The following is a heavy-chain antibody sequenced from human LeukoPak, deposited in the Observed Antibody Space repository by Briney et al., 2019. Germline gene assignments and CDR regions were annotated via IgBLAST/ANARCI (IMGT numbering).Heavy chain of an antibody. J-gene: IGHJ6*02. CDR1: GYTFTSYG. Sequence: VASVKVSCKASGYTFTSYGISWVRQAPGQGLEWMGWFSAYNGNTNYAQKLQGRVTMTTDTSTSTAYMELRSLRSDDTAVYYCARDAGDSGSIPSLYYYYYYGMDVWGQGTTVTVSS. CDR2: FSAYNGNT. D-gene: IGHD3-10*01. V-gene: IGHV1-18*01. CDR3: ARDAGDSGSIPSLYYYYYYGMDV.